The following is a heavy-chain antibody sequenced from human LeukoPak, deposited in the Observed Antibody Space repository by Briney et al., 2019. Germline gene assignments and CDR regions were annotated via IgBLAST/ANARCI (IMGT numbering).Heavy chain of an antibody. CDR3: ARVSGFGDYAFDY. V-gene: IGHV4-31*03. J-gene: IGHJ4*02. D-gene: IGHD4-17*01. CDR1: GGSISSGGYY. Sequence: SGTLSLTCTVSGGSISSGGYYWSWIRQHPGKGLEWIGYIYYSGSTYYNPSLKSRVTISVDTSKNQFSLKLSSVTAADTAVYYCARVSGFGDYAFDYWGQGTLVTVSS. CDR2: IYYSGST.